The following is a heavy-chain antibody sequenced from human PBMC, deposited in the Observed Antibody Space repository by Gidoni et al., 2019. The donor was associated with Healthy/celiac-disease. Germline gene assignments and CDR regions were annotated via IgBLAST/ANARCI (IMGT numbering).Heavy chain of an antibody. Sequence: EVQRVESGGGMVKPGGSLRLSCAASGFTFSSYSMNWVRQAPGKGLEWVSSISSSSSYIYYADSVKGRFTISRDNAKNSLYLQMNSLRAEDTAVYYCARDGFGYYDSSGYYPNWFDPWGQGTLVTVSS. CDR2: ISSSSSYI. J-gene: IGHJ5*02. V-gene: IGHV3-21*01. CDR3: ARDGFGYYDSSGYYPNWFDP. D-gene: IGHD3-22*01. CDR1: GFTFSSYS.